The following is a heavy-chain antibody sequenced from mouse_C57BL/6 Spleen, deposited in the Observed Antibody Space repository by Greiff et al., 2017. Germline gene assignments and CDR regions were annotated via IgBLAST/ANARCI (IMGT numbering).Heavy chain of an antibody. CDR2: IHPNSGST. Sequence: VQLQQSGAELVKPGASVKLSCKASGYTFTSYWMHWVKQRPGQGLEWIGMIHPNSGSTNYNEKFKSKATLTVDKSSSTAYMQLSSLTSEDSAVYYCARGGSSGLAWFAYWGQGTLVTVSA. CDR1: GYTFTSYW. CDR3: ARGGSSGLAWFAY. D-gene: IGHD3-2*02. V-gene: IGHV1-64*01. J-gene: IGHJ3*01.